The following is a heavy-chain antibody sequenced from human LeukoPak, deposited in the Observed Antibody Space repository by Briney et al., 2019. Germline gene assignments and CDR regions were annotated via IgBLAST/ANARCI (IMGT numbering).Heavy chain of an antibody. CDR1: GFTFSSYA. V-gene: IGHV3-64*01. Sequence: GGPLRLSSAASGFTFSSYAMHWVRQAPGKGLEYVSAISSNGGSTYYANSVKGRFTISRDNSKNTLYLQMGSLRAEDMAVYYCARDPGSSGWYFDYWGQGTLVTVSS. D-gene: IGHD6-19*01. CDR3: ARDPGSSGWYFDY. CDR2: ISSNGGST. J-gene: IGHJ4*02.